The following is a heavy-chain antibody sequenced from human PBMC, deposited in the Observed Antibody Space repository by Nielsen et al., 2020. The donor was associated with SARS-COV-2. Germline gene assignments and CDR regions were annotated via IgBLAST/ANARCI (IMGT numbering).Heavy chain of an antibody. Sequence: SETLSLTCTVSGGSMSNSNYYWGWIRQPPGRGLEWIGGIHYTGSTYYNPSLTSRATISVDTSKKQFSLRLSSVTDADTAVYYCARQSRWLANFDYWGQGTLVTVSS. CDR2: IHYTGST. CDR3: ARQSRWLANFDY. V-gene: IGHV4-39*01. J-gene: IGHJ4*02. D-gene: IGHD6-19*01. CDR1: GGSMSNSNYY.